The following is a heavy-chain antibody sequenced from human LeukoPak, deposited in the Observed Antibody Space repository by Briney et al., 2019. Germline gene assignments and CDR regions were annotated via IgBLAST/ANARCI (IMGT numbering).Heavy chain of an antibody. Sequence: SETLSLTCTVSGGSISSYYWSWIRPPPGKGLERIVYIYYSGSTNYNPSLKSRVTISVDTSKNQFSLKLSSVTAADTAVYYCARGVSYYDSSGYYNEYFQHWGQGTLVTVSS. D-gene: IGHD3-22*01. J-gene: IGHJ1*01. CDR2: IYYSGST. CDR1: GGSISSYY. CDR3: ARGVSYYDSSGYYNEYFQH. V-gene: IGHV4-59*08.